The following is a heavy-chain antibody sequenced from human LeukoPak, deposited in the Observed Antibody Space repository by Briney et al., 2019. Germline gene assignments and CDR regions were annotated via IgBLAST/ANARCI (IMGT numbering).Heavy chain of an antibody. Sequence: SETLSLTCTVSGGSVSSGSYYWRWLRQPPGKGLEWIGYIYYSGSTNYNPSLKSRVTISVDTSKNQFSLKLSSVTAADTAVYYCARLADIWGQGTMVTVSS. CDR3: ARLADI. V-gene: IGHV4-61*01. CDR2: IYYSGST. J-gene: IGHJ3*02. CDR1: GGSVSSGSYY.